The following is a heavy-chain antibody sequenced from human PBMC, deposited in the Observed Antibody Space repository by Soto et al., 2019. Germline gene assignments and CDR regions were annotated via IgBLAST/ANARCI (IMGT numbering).Heavy chain of an antibody. J-gene: IGHJ4*02. Sequence: GGSLRLSCAVSGFTFSSYGMHWVRQAPGKGLEWLAVVSFDGSNRCYVDYVKGRFTISRDNSKNTLYLQMNSLRAEDTAVYYCAGNDFWGQGTLVTVSS. CDR2: VSFDGSNR. V-gene: IGHV3-30*03. CDR1: GFTFSSYG. CDR3: AGNDF.